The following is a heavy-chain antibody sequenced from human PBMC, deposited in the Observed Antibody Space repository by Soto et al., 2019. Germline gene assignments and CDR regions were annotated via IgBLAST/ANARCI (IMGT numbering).Heavy chain of an antibody. CDR2: FYYSGST. J-gene: IGHJ5*02. CDR1: GGSISNSY. CDR3: ARSNAALWFDP. Sequence: SETLSLTCTVSGGSISNSYWSWIRQPPGKGLEWMGNFYYSGSTNYNPSLKSRVTISVDTSKNQFSLKVTSVTAADTAVYYCARSNAALWFDPWGQGTLVTVSS. V-gene: IGHV4-59*01.